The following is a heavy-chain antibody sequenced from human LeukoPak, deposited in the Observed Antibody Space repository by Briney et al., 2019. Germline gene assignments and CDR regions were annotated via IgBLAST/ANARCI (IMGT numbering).Heavy chain of an antibody. CDR1: GGSISSGGYY. J-gene: IGHJ4*02. D-gene: IGHD2-2*01. V-gene: IGHV4-31*03. CDR3: ARASLRGVYFDY. Sequence: PSETLSLTCTVSGGSISSGGYYWSWIRQHPGKGLEWIGYIYYSGSTYYNPSLKSRVTISVDRSKNQFSLKLSSVTAADTAVYYCARASLRGVYFDYWGQGTLVTVSS. CDR2: IYYSGST.